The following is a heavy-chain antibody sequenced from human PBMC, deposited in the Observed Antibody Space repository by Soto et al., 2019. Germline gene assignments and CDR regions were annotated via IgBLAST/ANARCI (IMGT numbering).Heavy chain of an antibody. J-gene: IGHJ5*02. D-gene: IGHD2-2*01. V-gene: IGHV3-53*01. CDR2: IYTAGGT. CDR3: ARALPVAKGGFDP. Sequence: LSLSCAASGFTVSNTYMTWVRQPPGKGLECVSVIYTAGGTNYADSVKGRFIISRDNSKNTLYLQMNSLRAEDTAVYYCARALPVAKGGFDPWGQGTLVTVPS. CDR1: GFTVSNTY.